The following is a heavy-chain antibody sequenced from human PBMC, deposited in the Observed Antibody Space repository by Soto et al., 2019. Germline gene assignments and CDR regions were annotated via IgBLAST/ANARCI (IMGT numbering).Heavy chain of an antibody. D-gene: IGHD3-3*01. CDR1: GGSFSGYY. J-gene: IGHJ5*02. V-gene: IGHV4-39*01. Sequence: PSETLSLTCAVYGGSFSGYYWGWIRQPPGKGLEWIGSIYYSGSTYYNPSLKSRVTISVDTSKNQFSLKLSSVTAADTAVYYCARHAHYDFWSGYYGANWFDPWGQGTLVTVS. CDR2: IYYSGST. CDR3: ARHAHYDFWSGYYGANWFDP.